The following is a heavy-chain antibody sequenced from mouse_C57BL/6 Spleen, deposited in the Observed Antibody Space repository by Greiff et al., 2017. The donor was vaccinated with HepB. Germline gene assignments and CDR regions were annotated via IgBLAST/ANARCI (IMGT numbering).Heavy chain of an antibody. Sequence: VQLQQSGPELVKPGASVKISCKASGYAFSSSWMNWVKQRPGKGLEWIGRIYPGDGDTNYNGKFKGKATLTADKSSSTAYMQLSSLTSEDSAVYFCARHDSNYVLFDYWGQGTTLTVSS. CDR1: GYAFSSSW. CDR3: ARHDSNYVLFDY. V-gene: IGHV1-82*01. D-gene: IGHD2-5*01. J-gene: IGHJ2*01. CDR2: IYPGDGDT.